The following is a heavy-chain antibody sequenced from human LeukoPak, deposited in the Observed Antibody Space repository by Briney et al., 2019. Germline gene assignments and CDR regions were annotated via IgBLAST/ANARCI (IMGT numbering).Heavy chain of an antibody. CDR3: ARDFERNFDWLLYTHAFVI. J-gene: IGHJ3*02. Sequence: ASVKVSCKASGHTFTSYDINWVRQAPGQGLEWMGIINPSGGSTSYAQKFQGRVTMTRDTSTSTVYMELSSLRSEDTAVYYCARDFERNFDWLLYTHAFVIWGQGTMVTVSS. CDR2: INPSGGST. CDR1: GHTFTSYD. V-gene: IGHV1-46*01. D-gene: IGHD3-9*01.